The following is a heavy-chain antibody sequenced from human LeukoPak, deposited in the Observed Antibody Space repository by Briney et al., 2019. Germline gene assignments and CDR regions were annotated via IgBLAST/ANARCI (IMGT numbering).Heavy chain of an antibody. V-gene: IGHV1-8*01. CDR1: GYTFTSYD. D-gene: IGHD1-14*01. CDR2: MNPNSGNT. CDR3: ATRTVGSLNFDY. Sequence: ASVKVSCKASGYTFTSYDINWVRQATGQVLEWMGWMNPNSGNTGYAQKFQGRVTMTRNTSTSTAYMELSSLRSEDTAVYYCATRTVGSLNFDYWGQGILVTVSS. J-gene: IGHJ4*02.